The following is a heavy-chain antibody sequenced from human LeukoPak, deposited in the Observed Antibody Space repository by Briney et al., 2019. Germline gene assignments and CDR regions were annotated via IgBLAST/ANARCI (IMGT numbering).Heavy chain of an antibody. CDR3: ASYYYDSSGYYRVGNAFDI. J-gene: IGHJ3*02. V-gene: IGHV1-69*05. CDR2: IIPIFGTA. CDR1: GGTFSSYA. Sequence: SVKVSCKASGGTFSSYAISWVRQAPGQGLEWMGGIIPIFGTANYAQKFQGRVTITTDESTSTAYMELSSLRSEDTAVYYCASYYYDSSGYYRVGNAFDIWGQGTMVTVSS. D-gene: IGHD3-22*01.